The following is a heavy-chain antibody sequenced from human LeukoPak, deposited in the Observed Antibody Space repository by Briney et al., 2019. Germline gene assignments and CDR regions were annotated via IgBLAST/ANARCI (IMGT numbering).Heavy chain of an antibody. D-gene: IGHD2-2*01. Sequence: GGSLRLSCAASGFTFSSYGMHWVRQAPGKGLEWVAFIRYDGSNKYYADSVKGRFTISRDNSKNSLYLQMNSLRAEDMALYYCAKGVVPAAMEHYFDYWGQGTLVTVSS. CDR2: IRYDGSNK. CDR3: AKGVVPAAMEHYFDY. CDR1: GFTFSSYG. V-gene: IGHV3-30*02. J-gene: IGHJ4*02.